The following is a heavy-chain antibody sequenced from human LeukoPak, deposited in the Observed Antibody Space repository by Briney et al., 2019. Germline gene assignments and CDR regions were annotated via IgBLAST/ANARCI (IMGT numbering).Heavy chain of an antibody. CDR2: INHSGST. CDR1: GGSFSGYY. J-gene: IGHJ6*02. D-gene: IGHD2-15*01. Sequence: SETLSLTCAVYGGSFSGYYWSWIRQPPGKGLEWIGEINHSGSTNYNPSLKSRVTISVDTSKNQFSLKLSSVTAADTAVYYCARVPSYCSGGSCLHGYYYYGMDVRGQGTTVTVSS. V-gene: IGHV4-34*01. CDR3: ARVPSYCSGGSCLHGYYYYGMDV.